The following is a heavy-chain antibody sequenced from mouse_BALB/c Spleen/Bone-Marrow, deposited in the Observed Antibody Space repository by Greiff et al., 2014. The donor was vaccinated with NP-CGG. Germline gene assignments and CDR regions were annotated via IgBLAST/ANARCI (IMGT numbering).Heavy chain of an antibody. V-gene: IGHV14-3*02. CDR1: GFNIKDTY. CDR2: IDPANGNT. J-gene: IGHJ4*01. CDR3: SRGYYDYLFALDY. D-gene: IGHD5-5*01. Sequence: EVQLQQSGAELVKPGVSVKLSCTASGFNIKDTYIYWVKQRPEQGLEWVGRIDPANGNTKYDPKFQGKATIAADTSSNTAYLQLSSLTSEDTAVYYCSRGYYDYLFALDYWGHGTSVTVSS.